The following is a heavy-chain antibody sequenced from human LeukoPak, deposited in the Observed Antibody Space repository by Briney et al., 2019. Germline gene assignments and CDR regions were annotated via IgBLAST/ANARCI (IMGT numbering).Heavy chain of an antibody. J-gene: IGHJ3*02. CDR3: ARPLWGATGTTSHDAFDI. CDR2: IYPGDSDT. V-gene: IGHV5-51*01. Sequence: GESLTISCKGSGYSFTSYWIGWVRQMPGKGLEWMGIIYPGDSDTRYSPSFQGQVTISADKSISTAYLQWSSLKASDTAMYYCARPLWGATGTTSHDAFDIWGQGTMVTVSS. CDR1: GYSFTSYW. D-gene: IGHD1-1*01.